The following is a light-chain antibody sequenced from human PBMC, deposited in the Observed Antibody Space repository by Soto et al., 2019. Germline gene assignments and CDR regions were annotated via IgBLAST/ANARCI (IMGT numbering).Light chain of an antibody. J-gene: IGKJ4*01. Sequence: EIVLTQSPATLSLSPGERATLSCRASQSVGSYFAWYQQKPGQAPRLLIYDAFSRATGIPARSSGSGSGTDFTLTISSLEPEDFAVYFCQQRSSWPLTFGGGTMVEIK. V-gene: IGKV3-11*01. CDR1: QSVGSY. CDR2: DAF. CDR3: QQRSSWPLT.